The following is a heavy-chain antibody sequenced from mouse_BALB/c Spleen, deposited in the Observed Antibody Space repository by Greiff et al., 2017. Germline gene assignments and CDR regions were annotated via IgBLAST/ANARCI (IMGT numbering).Heavy chain of an antibody. CDR1: GFTFSSYG. CDR3: AELGYGNNGALDY. D-gene: IGHD2-1*01. Sequence: EVQLVESGGDLVKPGGSLKLSCAASGFTFSSYGLSWVRQTPDKRLVWVATISSGGSYTYYPDSVKGRFTISGNNDKNTLYLQMSGLKSEDTAMYYCAELGYGNNGALDYWGQGTTVTVSS. V-gene: IGHV5-6*01. CDR2: ISSGGSYT. J-gene: IGHJ4*01.